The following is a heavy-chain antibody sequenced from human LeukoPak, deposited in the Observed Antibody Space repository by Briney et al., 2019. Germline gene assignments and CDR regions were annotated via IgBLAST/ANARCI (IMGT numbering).Heavy chain of an antibody. V-gene: IGHV3-30*02. D-gene: IGHD4/OR15-4a*01. CDR1: GFIFSSYG. CDR3: AKVSLNMVNDAFDI. Sequence: GGSLRLSCAASGFIFSSYGMHWVRQAPDKGLEWVTFIRYDGSRKYYADSVKGRFTISRDNSKNTLYLQMNSLRAEDTAMYYCAKVSLNMVNDAFDIWGQGTMVSVSS. CDR2: IRYDGSRK. J-gene: IGHJ3*02.